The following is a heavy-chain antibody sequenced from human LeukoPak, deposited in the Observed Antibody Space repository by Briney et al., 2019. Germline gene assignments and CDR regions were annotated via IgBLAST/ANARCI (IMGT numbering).Heavy chain of an antibody. Sequence: GASLRLSCAASGFNFIDYSMNWVRQAPGKGLEWISSIGISSGNTKYADSVKGLFTISRDRASTPLYLQMNRLRVGETVVYCCARDHRSAFDNWGHGTLVTVSS. J-gene: IGHJ4*01. CDR1: GFNFIDYS. CDR2: IGISSGNT. V-gene: IGHV3-48*01. CDR3: ARDHRSAFDN.